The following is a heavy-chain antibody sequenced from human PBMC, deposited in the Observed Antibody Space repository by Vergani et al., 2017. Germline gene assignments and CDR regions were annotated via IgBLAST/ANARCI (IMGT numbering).Heavy chain of an antibody. CDR1: GDSFRSNKW. J-gene: IGHJ3*02. V-gene: IGHV4-4*03. D-gene: IGHD2-15*01. CDR3: ARYPKSYCSGGSCFSVWGAFDI. CDR2: ISHSGST. Sequence: QVQLPESGPGLVKPPGTLSLTCAVSGDSFRSNKWWTWVRQSPGKTLEWIGEISHSGSTNYNPSLKGRVTLSLDTSKNQFSLRLSSVTAADTAVYYCARYPKSYCSGGSCFSVWGAFDIWGRGTTVTVSS.